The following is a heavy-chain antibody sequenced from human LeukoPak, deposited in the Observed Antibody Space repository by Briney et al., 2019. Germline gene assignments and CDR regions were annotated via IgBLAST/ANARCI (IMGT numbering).Heavy chain of an antibody. CDR3: ASQSGSYSPDYFDH. Sequence: SETLSLTCTVSGGSISSYYWSWIRQPPGKGLEWIGYIYYSGSTNYNPSLKSRVTISVDTSKNQFSLKLSSVTAADTAVYYCASQSGSYSPDYFDHWGQGTLVTVSS. CDR2: IYYSGST. D-gene: IGHD1-26*01. V-gene: IGHV4-59*01. CDR1: GGSISSYY. J-gene: IGHJ4*02.